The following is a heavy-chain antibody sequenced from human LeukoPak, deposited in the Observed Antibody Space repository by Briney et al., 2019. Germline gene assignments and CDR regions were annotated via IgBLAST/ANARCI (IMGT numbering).Heavy chain of an antibody. Sequence: PGGSLRLSCAASGFTVSSNFMSWVRQAPGKGLEWVSVIYSGGSTYYADSVKGRFTISRDNSKNTLYLQMNSLRAEDTAVYYCARDLVTSIGSCYPYWGQGTLVTVSS. D-gene: IGHD2-15*01. J-gene: IGHJ4*02. CDR2: IYSGGST. V-gene: IGHV3-66*01. CDR3: ARDLVTSIGSCYPY. CDR1: GFTVSSNF.